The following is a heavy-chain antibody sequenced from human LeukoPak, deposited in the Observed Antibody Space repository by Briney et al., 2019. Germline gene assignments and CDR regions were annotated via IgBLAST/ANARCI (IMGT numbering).Heavy chain of an antibody. J-gene: IGHJ4*02. CDR1: GFTFSNYP. V-gene: IGHV3-48*02. CDR3: ATDSHYAFDF. D-gene: IGHD4-17*01. CDR2: VRPGDSAR. Sequence: GGSLRLSCAAFGFTFSNYPMNWVRQAPGKGLEWVSNVRPGDSARSYADSVRGRVTISRDDAKNSLYLQMNSLRDEGTAVYYCATDSHYAFDFWGLGTLVTVSS.